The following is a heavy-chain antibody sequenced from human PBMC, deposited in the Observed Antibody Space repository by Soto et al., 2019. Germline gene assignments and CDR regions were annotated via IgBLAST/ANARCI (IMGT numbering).Heavy chain of an antibody. V-gene: IGHV4-34*01. Sequence: SETLSLTCAVYGGSFSGYYWSWIRQPPGKGLEWIGEINHSGSTNYNPSLKSRVTISVDTSKNQFSLKLSSVTAADTAVYYCARVYYGEKRAHFDIWGQGTMVTV. D-gene: IGHD4-17*01. CDR2: INHSGST. CDR3: ARVYYGEKRAHFDI. CDR1: GGSFSGYY. J-gene: IGHJ3*02.